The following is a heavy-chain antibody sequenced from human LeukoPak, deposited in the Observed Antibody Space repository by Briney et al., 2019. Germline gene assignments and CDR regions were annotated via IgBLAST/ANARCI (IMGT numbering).Heavy chain of an antibody. CDR3: ARHRYDSSGYYSGLFDY. CDR2: IYYSGST. D-gene: IGHD3-22*01. CDR1: GGSFSGYY. Sequence: SETLSLTCAVYGGSFSGYYWSWIRQPPGKGLEWIGYIYYSGSTNYNPSLKSRVTISVDTSKNQFSLKLSSVTAADTAVYYCARHRYDSSGYYSGLFDYWGQGTLVTVSS. J-gene: IGHJ4*02. V-gene: IGHV4-59*08.